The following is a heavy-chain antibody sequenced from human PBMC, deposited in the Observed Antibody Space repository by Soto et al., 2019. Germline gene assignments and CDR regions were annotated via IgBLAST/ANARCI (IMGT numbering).Heavy chain of an antibody. V-gene: IGHV3-21*01. J-gene: IGHJ4*02. CDR1: GFTFSSYS. CDR3: ARERAVAGTEEDY. CDR2: ISSSSSYI. Sequence: EVQLVESGGGLVKPGGSLRLSCAASGFTFSSYSMNWVRQAPGKGLEWVSSISSSSSYIYYADSVKGLFTISRDNAENSLYLQMNSLRAEDTAVYYCARERAVAGTEEDYWGQGTLVTVSS. D-gene: IGHD6-19*01.